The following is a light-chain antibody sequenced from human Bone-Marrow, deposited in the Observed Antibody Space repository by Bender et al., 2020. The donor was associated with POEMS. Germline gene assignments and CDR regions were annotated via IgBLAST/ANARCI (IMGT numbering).Light chain of an antibody. V-gene: IGLV3-21*02. CDR2: DDS. CDR3: QVWDSSSDPLYV. J-gene: IGLJ1*01. CDR1: NIGSKS. Sequence: SYVLTQPPSVSVAPGQTARIPCGGNNIGSKSVHWYQQKPGQAPVVVVSDDSVRPPGIPERFSGSNSGNTATLTISRVEVGDEADYHCQVWDSSSDPLYVFGTGTKVTVL.